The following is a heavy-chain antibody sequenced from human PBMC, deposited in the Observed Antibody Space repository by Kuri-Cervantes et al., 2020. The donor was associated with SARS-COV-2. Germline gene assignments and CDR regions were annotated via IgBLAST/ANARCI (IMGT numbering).Heavy chain of an antibody. CDR1: GGTFSSYA. CDR3: ARSSKGRPGYCSSTSCNIGGGWFDP. Sequence: SVKVSCKASGGTFSSYAISWVRQAPGQGLEWMGRIIPIFGTANYAQKFQGRVTITADESTSTAYMELSSLRSEDTAVYYCARSSKGRPGYCSSTSCNIGGGWFDPWGQGTLVTVSS. J-gene: IGHJ5*02. D-gene: IGHD2-2*02. CDR2: IIPIFGTA. V-gene: IGHV1-69*13.